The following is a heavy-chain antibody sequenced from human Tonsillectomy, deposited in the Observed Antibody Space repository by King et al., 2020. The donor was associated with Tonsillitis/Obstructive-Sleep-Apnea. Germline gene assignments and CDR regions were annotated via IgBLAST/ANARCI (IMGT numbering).Heavy chain of an antibody. Sequence: LQLQESGPGLVKPSETLSITCTVSGGSISSNNYFWGWIRQPPGKGLEWIGSIYYSGSTYYNPSLKSRVTISVDTSKNQFSLKLTSVTAADTAVYFCAEGSVIFYFDYWGQGTLVTVSS. CDR1: GGSISSNNYF. CDR3: AEGSVIFYFDY. J-gene: IGHJ4*02. CDR2: IYYSGST. V-gene: IGHV4-39*01.